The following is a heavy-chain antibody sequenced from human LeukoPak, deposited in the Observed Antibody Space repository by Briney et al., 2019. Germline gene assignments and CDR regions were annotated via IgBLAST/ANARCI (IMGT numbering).Heavy chain of an antibody. V-gene: IGHV7-4-1*02. D-gene: IGHD1-1*01. CDR3: ARDYQHGTTGFHDAFDI. Sequence: GASAKVSCKASGYTFTSYAMNWVRQAPGQGLEWMGWINTNTGNPTYAQGFTGRFVFSLDTSVSTAYLQISSLKAEDTAVYYCARDYQHGTTGFHDAFDIWGQGTMVTVSS. CDR2: INTNTGNP. CDR1: GYTFTSYA. J-gene: IGHJ3*02.